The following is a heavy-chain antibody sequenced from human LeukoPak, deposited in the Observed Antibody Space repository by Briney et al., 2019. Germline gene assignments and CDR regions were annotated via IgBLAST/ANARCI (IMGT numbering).Heavy chain of an antibody. CDR3: ASIHSGSYRGVDY. V-gene: IGHV1-2*02. Sequence: ASVKVSSKASGYTFTGYYMHWVRQAPGQGLEWTGWINPNSGGTNYAQKFQGRVTMTRDTSISTAYMELSRLRSDDTAVYYCASIHSGSYRGVDYWGQGTLVTVSS. CDR1: GYTFTGYY. D-gene: IGHD1-26*01. J-gene: IGHJ4*02. CDR2: INPNSGGT.